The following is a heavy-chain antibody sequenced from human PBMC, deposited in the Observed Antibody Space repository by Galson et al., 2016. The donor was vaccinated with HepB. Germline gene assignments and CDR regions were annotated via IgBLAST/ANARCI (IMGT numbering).Heavy chain of an antibody. CDR2: IYYTGTT. CDR3: ARQQLVSLSYGLDV. V-gene: IGHV4-59*01. J-gene: IGHJ6*02. D-gene: IGHD6-13*01. Sequence: SETLSLTCTVSGGSISSYYWSWLRQSPGKGLEGIGYIYYTGTTDYNPSLKSRVTISLDTSKNQFSLHLSSVTAADTAIYYCARQQLVSLSYGLDVWGQGTTVTVSS. CDR1: GGSISSYY.